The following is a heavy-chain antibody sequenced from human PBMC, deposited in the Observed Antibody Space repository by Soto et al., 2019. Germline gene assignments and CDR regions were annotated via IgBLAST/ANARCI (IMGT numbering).Heavy chain of an antibody. D-gene: IGHD2-2*01. J-gene: IGHJ3*01. CDR3: AKGLTSDFDAFDF. V-gene: IGHV3-23*01. CDR2: LTNGGVST. Sequence: EVQLLESGGGLVQPGGSLRLSCAASGFTFSGYAMSWVRQAPGKGLEWVSGLTNGGVSTYYADSVKGRFTVSRDNSKKTLYLQMNSLRAEDTAVYYCAKGLTSDFDAFDFWGQGTMVTVSS. CDR1: GFTFSGYA.